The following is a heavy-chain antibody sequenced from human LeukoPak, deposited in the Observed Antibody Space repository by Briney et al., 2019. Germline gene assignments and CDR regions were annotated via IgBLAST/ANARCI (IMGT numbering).Heavy chain of an antibody. CDR3: ARRTDYGDYSWFDP. J-gene: IGHJ5*02. Sequence: SETLSLTCAVSGYSISSGYYWGWIRQPPGKGLEWIGSIYHSGSTYYNPSLKSRVTISVDTSKNQFSLKLSSVTAAGTAVYYCARRTDYGDYSWFDPWGQGTLVTVSS. CDR2: IYHSGST. D-gene: IGHD4-17*01. V-gene: IGHV4-38-2*01. CDR1: GYSISSGYY.